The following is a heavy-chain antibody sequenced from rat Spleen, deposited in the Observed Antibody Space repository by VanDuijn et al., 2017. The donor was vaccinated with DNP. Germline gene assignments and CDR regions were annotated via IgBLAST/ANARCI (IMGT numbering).Heavy chain of an antibody. CDR2: INKDGNTI. Sequence: EVKLVESGGGLVQPGRSLKLSCAASGFNFNDYWMGWVRQAPGKGLEWIGEINKDGNTINYTPSLKDKFTISRDNAQNTLYLQMSTMGSEDTAIYYCTRMGYYGYKGYWGQRVMVTVSS. V-gene: IGHV4-2*01. CDR1: GFNFNDYW. CDR3: TRMGYYGYKGY. D-gene: IGHD1-9*01. J-gene: IGHJ2*01.